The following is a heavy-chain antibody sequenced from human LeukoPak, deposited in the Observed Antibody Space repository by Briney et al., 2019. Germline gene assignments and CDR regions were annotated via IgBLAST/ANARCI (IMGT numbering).Heavy chain of an antibody. D-gene: IGHD5-24*01. V-gene: IGHV3-53*01. CDR2: IYSGGSA. J-gene: IGHJ4*02. CDR1: GFTVSRNY. Sequence: RGSLRLSCADSGFTVSRNYMSWVCQAPGGGLECVYGIYSGGSAYYADSVNGRFTITRDNAKNSLYLQMNSLRAEDTSVYYCARTVEMAFYEDYSGQGTLVTVFS. CDR3: ARTVEMAFYEDY.